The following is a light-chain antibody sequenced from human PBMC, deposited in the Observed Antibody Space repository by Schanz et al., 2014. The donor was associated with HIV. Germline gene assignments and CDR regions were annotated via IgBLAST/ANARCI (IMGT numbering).Light chain of an antibody. J-gene: IGKJ5*01. Sequence: EIVMTQSPATLSVSPGERATLSCRASQSVSSNLAWYQQKPGQAPRLLIYGASTRATGIPARFSGSGSGTEFTLTISSLQSEDFAVYYCQQRSSWLGITFGQGTRLEIK. V-gene: IGKV3-15*01. CDR3: QQRSSWLGIT. CDR1: QSVSSN. CDR2: GAS.